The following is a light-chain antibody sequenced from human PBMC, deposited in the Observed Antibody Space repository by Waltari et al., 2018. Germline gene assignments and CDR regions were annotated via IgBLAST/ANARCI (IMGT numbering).Light chain of an antibody. J-gene: IGLJ3*02. CDR2: GVT. V-gene: IGLV2-14*04. Sequence: KQYPGKAPELMIYGVTKRPSGISKRFSGSKSGNPASLTISGLQAEDEADYYCSSYTRRDSWVFGGGTKLTVL. CDR3: SSYTRRDSWV.